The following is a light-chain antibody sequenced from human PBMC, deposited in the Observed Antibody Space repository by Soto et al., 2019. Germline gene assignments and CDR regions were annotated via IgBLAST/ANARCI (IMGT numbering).Light chain of an antibody. CDR1: QVISSY. CDR3: QQLNSYPLT. V-gene: IGKV1-9*01. J-gene: IGKJ4*01. CDR2: AAS. Sequence: DIQLTQSPSFLSASVGYRFTITCRASQVISSYLAWFQQKPGKAPKLLIYAASTLQSGVPSRFSGSGSGTEFTLTISSLQPEDFATYYCQQLNSYPLTFGGGTTVDIK.